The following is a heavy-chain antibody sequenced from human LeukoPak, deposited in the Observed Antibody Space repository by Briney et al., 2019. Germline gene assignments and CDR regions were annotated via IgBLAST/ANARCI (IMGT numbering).Heavy chain of an antibody. V-gene: IGHV3-48*03. CDR3: ARGGGRLVHYYYMDV. CDR1: GFTFSSYE. CDR2: ISSSGSTI. D-gene: IGHD2-15*01. J-gene: IGHJ6*03. Sequence: GGSLRLSCAASGFTFSSYEMNWVRQAPGKGLEWVSYISSSGSTIYYADSVKGRFTISRDNAKNSLYLQMNSLRAEDTAVYYCARGGGRLVHYYYMDVWGKGTTVTISS.